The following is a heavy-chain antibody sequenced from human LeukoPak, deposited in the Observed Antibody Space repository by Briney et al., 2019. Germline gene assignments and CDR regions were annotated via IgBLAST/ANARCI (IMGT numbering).Heavy chain of an antibody. J-gene: IGHJ5*02. D-gene: IGHD1-26*01. CDR2: IYYSGST. CDR3: AREDYSGSYKNWFDP. V-gene: IGHV4-59*11. Sequence: SETLSLTCTVSGGSISSHYWSWIRQPPGKGQEWIGYIYYSGSTNYNPSLKSRVTISVDTSKNQFSLKLSSVTAADTAVYYCAREDYSGSYKNWFDPWGQGTLVTVSS. CDR1: GGSISSHY.